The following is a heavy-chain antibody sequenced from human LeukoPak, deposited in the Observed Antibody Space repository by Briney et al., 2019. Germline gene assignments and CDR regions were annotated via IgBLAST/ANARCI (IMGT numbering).Heavy chain of an antibody. CDR3: AREYCSGGSCLGY. D-gene: IGHD2-15*01. J-gene: IGHJ4*02. Sequence: SVKVSCKASGGTFSSYAISWVRQAPGQGLEWMGRIIPILGIANYAQKFQGRVTITADKSTSTAYMELSSLRSEDTAVYYCAREYCSGGSCLGYWGQGTLVTVSS. V-gene: IGHV1-69*04. CDR1: GGTFSSYA. CDR2: IIPILGIA.